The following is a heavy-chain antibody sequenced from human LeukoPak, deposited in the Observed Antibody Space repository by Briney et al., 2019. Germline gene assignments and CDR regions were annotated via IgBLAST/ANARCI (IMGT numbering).Heavy chain of an antibody. J-gene: IGHJ4*02. D-gene: IGHD2-2*01. CDR1: GASISRSNYY. V-gene: IGHV4-31*11. CDR2: ISYSGTT. Sequence: SETLSLTCAVSGASISRSNYYWTWIRQRPGKGLEWVASISYSGTTYYNPSLKSRITMSADTSKNQFSLDLTSVTAADTAVYYCARTYCSSSTCLQYYFDYWGQGTLVTVSS. CDR3: ARTYCSSSTCLQYYFDY.